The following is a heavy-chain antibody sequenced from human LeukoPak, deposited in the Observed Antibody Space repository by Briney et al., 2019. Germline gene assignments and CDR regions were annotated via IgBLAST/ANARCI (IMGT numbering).Heavy chain of an antibody. J-gene: IGHJ5*02. D-gene: IGHD3-16*02. CDR1: GGSISSYY. V-gene: IGHV4-4*07. CDR2: IYTSGST. Sequence: PSETLSLTCTVSGGSISSYYWSWIRQPAGKGLEWTGRIYTSGSTNYNPSLKSRVTMSVDTSKNQFSLKLSSVTAADTAVYYCAREIGSGRGYVWGSYRESSYNWFDPWGQGTLVTVSS. CDR3: AREIGSGRGYVWGSYRESSYNWFDP.